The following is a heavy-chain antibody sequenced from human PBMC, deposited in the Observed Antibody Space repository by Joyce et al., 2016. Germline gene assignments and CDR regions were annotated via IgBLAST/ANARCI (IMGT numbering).Heavy chain of an antibody. CDR2: ITADGGTR. J-gene: IGHJ4*02. CDR1: GFTFRHFP. D-gene: IGHD3-3*01. Sequence: EVQLMVSGGGLVQPGESLGLSCEASGFTFRHFPVTWVRQAPGRGLEWISYITADGGTRFYADSVKGRFTVSRDNAKAFLQMNNVTAEDTAVYFCARVSELVDFWGQGSLVSVSA. CDR3: ARVSELVDF. V-gene: IGHV3-48*01.